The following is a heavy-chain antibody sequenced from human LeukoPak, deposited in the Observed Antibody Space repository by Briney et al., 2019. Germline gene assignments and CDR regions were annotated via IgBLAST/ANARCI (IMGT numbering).Heavy chain of an antibody. J-gene: IGHJ3*02. CDR1: GYSISSGYY. CDR3: ARATVTTAAFDI. D-gene: IGHD4-17*01. CDR2: IYHSGST. V-gene: IGHV4-38-2*01. Sequence: PSETLSLTCAVSGYSISSGYYWGWIRQPPGKGLEWIGSIYHSGSTYYNPSLKSRVTISVDTSKNQFSLKLSSVTAADPAVYYCARATVTTAAFDIWGQGTMVTVSS.